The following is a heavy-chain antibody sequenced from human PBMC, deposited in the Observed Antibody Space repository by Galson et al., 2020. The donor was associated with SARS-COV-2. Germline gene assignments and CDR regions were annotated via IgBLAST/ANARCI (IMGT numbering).Heavy chain of an antibody. D-gene: IGHD3-22*01. Sequence: SEPLTLTCTVPGGSISSGGYYWSWIRQHPGKGLEWIGYLYYSGSTYYNPSIKSRVTISVDTSKTQFSLKLSSVTAADTAVYYCARGKGPKWLSNGLDAFDIWGQGTMVTVSS. V-gene: IGHV4-31*03. J-gene: IGHJ3*02. CDR2: LYYSGST. CDR1: GGSISSGGYY. CDR3: ARGKGPKWLSNGLDAFDI.